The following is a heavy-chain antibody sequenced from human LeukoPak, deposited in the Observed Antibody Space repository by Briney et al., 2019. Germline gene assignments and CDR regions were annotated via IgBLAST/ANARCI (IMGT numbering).Heavy chain of an antibody. Sequence: GGSLRLSCAASGFTFRDFGMNWVRQTPEKGLEWISHINGGGDSTHYADSVKGRFTISRDNSQNTLYVQMNSLRAEDSVLYYCVKGPYYESPALDSWGQGTLVTVSS. CDR2: INGGGDST. V-gene: IGHV3-23*01. J-gene: IGHJ4*02. CDR1: GFTFRDFG. CDR3: VKGPYYESPALDS. D-gene: IGHD3-16*01.